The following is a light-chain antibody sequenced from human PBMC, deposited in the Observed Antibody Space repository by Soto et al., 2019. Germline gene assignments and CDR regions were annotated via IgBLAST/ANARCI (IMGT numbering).Light chain of an antibody. CDR1: SSDVGGYNY. CDR2: DVT. Sequence: QSVLTQPASVSGSPGQSITISCTGTSSDVGGYNYVSWYQHHPGKAPKLMIYDVTNRPSGVSNRFSGSKSGNTASLTISGLLDEDEADYYCTSYTTSSPYLVFGGGTKLTVL. V-gene: IGLV2-14*03. CDR3: TSYTTSSPYLV. J-gene: IGLJ3*02.